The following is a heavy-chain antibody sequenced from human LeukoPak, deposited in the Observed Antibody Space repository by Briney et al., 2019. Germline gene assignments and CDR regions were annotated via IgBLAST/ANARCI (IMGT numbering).Heavy chain of an antibody. Sequence: ASVKVSCKASGYTFTSYGISWVRQAPGQGPEWMGWISAYNGNTNYAQKLQGRVTMTTDTSTSTAYMELRSLRSDDTAVYYCARDLTSGSYFWFDPWGQGTLVTVSS. CDR3: ARDLTSGSYFWFDP. J-gene: IGHJ5*02. V-gene: IGHV1-18*01. D-gene: IGHD1-26*01. CDR2: ISAYNGNT. CDR1: GYTFTSYG.